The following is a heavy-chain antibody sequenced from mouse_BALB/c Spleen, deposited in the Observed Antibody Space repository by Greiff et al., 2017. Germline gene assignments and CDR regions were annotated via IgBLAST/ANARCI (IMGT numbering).Heavy chain of an antibody. Sequence: EVQLVESGAELVKPGASVKLSCTASGFNIKDTYMHWVKQRPEQGLEWIGRIDPANGNTKYDPKFQGKATITADTSSNTAYLQLSSLTSEDTAVYYCARYDYYDCFDYWGQGTTLTVSS. CDR2: IDPANGNT. CDR1: GFNIKDTY. D-gene: IGHD2-4*01. J-gene: IGHJ2*01. V-gene: IGHV14-3*02. CDR3: ARYDYYDCFDY.